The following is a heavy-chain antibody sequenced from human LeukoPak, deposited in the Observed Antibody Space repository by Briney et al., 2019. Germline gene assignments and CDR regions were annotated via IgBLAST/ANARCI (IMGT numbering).Heavy chain of an antibody. V-gene: IGHV3-21*01. CDR3: ARGTPYYDILTGYSYYYYYYMDV. CDR1: EFTFSTYS. CDR2: ISSGSTYI. J-gene: IGHJ6*03. Sequence: GGSLRLSCAASEFTFSTYSMNWVRQAPGKGLEWVSSISSGSTYIYYADSVKGRFTISRDNAKNSLYLQMNSLRAEDTAVYYCARGTPYYDILTGYSYYYYYYMDVWGKGTTVTVSS. D-gene: IGHD3-9*01.